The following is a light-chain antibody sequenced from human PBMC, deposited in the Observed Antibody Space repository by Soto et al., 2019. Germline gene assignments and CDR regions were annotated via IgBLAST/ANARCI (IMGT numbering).Light chain of an antibody. CDR2: DVN. V-gene: IGLV2-14*03. Sequence: QSALTQPASVSGSPGQSITISCTGTSSDIGAYNFVSWYQQHPGKAPKLMLYDVNIRPSGVSNRFSGSKSGNTASLTISGLQAEDEADYYCTSFAGSKHFVFGTGTTVTVL. CDR3: TSFAGSKHFV. J-gene: IGLJ1*01. CDR1: SSDIGAYNF.